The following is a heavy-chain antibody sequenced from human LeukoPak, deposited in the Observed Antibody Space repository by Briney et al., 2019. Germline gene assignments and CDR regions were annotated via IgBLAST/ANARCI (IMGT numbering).Heavy chain of an antibody. D-gene: IGHD4-17*01. CDR3: ARGKGIYGDPRRYFDY. CDR1: GFTFSDYY. V-gene: IGHV3-11*01. CDR2: ISSSGSTI. J-gene: IGHJ4*02. Sequence: GGSLRLSCAASGFTFSDYYMSWIRQAPEKGLEWVSYISSSGSTIYYADSVKGRFTISRDNAKNSLYLQMNSLRAEDTAVYYCARGKGIYGDPRRYFDYWGQGTLVTVSS.